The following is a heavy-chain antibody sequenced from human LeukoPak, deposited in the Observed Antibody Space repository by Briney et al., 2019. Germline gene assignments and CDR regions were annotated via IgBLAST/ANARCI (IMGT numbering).Heavy chain of an antibody. CDR2: ISGSADGT. CDR3: ARTVTTDYAFDI. CDR1: GFTFGSYA. Sequence: SGGSLRLSCAASGFTFGSYAMNWVRQAPGKGLEWVSTISGSADGTYYADSVKGRFTISRDNSKSTLYLQMNSLRAEDTAVYYCARTVTTDYAFDIWGQGTMVTVSS. D-gene: IGHD4-17*01. V-gene: IGHV3-23*01. J-gene: IGHJ3*02.